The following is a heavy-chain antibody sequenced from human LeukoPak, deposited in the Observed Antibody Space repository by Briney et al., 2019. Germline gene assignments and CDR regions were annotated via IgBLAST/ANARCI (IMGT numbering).Heavy chain of an antibody. V-gene: IGHV6-1*01. Sequence: SQTLSLTCAISGDSVSSNSAAWNWIRQSPSRGLEWLGRTYYRSKWYNDYAVSVKSRITINPDTSKNQFSLQLNSVTPEDTAVYYCARGTGTTSRQYNWFDPWGQRTLVTVSS. J-gene: IGHJ5*02. D-gene: IGHD1-7*01. CDR2: TYYRSKWYN. CDR3: ARGTGTTSRQYNWFDP. CDR1: GDSVSSNSAA.